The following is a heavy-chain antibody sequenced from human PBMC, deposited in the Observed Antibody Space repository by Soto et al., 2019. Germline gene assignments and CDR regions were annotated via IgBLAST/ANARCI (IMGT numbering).Heavy chain of an antibody. CDR3: AQGSVVAYYDFWT. D-gene: IGHD3-3*01. J-gene: IGHJ5*02. CDR1: GGSISSYY. CDR2: IYYSGST. V-gene: IGHV4-59*08. Sequence: PSETLSLTCTVSGGSISSYYWSWIRQPPGKGLKWIGYIYYSGSTNYNPSHKSRITISEDTSKNHFSLKLSSVTAADTAVYYCAQGSVVAYYDFWTWGQGTLVTVSS.